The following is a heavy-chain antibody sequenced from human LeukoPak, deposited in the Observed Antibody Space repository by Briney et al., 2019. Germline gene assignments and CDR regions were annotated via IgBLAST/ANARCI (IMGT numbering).Heavy chain of an antibody. CDR3: ANQGRLVWYYFDY. D-gene: IGHD6-19*01. V-gene: IGHV3-23*01. CDR2: ISGSGGST. CDR1: GFTFSSYA. Sequence: GPLRLSCAASGFTFSSYAMSWVRQALGKGLEWVSAISGSGGSTYYADSVKGRFTISRDNSKNTLYLQMNSLRAEDTAVYYCANQGRLVWYYFDYWGQGTLVTVSS. J-gene: IGHJ4*02.